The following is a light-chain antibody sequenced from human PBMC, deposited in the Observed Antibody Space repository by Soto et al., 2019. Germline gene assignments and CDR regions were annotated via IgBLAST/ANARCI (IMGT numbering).Light chain of an antibody. CDR3: SSYTSSSTLYV. V-gene: IGLV2-14*01. CDR2: DVS. CDR1: SSDVVGYNY. Sequence: SVLTQPASVSGSPGQSITISCTGTSSDVVGYNYVSWYQQNPGKAPKLMIYDVSNRPSGVSNRFSGSKSGNTASLTISGLQAEDEADYYCSSYTSSSTLYVFGTGTKVTVL. J-gene: IGLJ1*01.